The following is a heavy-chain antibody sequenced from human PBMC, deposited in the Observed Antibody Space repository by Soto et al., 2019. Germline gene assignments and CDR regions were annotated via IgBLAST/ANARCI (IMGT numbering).Heavy chain of an antibody. CDR2: IYPGDSDT. CDR1: GYSFTSYW. V-gene: IGHV5-51*01. J-gene: IGHJ6*02. Sequence: PGESLKISCKGSGYSFTSYWIGWVRQMPGKGLEWMGIIYPGDSDTRYSPSFQGQVTISADKSISIAYLQWSSLKASDTAMYYCARNYARSDFWSGYNLYYYYYGMDVWGQGTTVTVSS. CDR3: ARNYARSDFWSGYNLYYYYYGMDV. D-gene: IGHD3-3*01.